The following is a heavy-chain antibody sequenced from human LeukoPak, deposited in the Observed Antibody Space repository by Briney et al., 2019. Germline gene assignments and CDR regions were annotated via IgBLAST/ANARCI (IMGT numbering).Heavy chain of an antibody. CDR3: ARGPTSGSYQYYYGMDV. Sequence: SETLSLTCTVSGGSISSYYWSWIRQPPGKGLEWIGYIYYSGSTNYNPSLKSRVTISVDTSKNQFSLKLSSVTAADTAVYYCARGPTSGSYQYYYGMDVWGQGTTVTVSS. CDR2: IYYSGST. CDR1: GGSISSYY. J-gene: IGHJ6*02. V-gene: IGHV4-59*12. D-gene: IGHD3-10*01.